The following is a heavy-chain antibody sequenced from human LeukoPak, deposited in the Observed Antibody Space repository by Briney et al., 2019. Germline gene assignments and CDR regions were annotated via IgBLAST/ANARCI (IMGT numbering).Heavy chain of an antibody. V-gene: IGHV4-59*01. CDR3: VRGIAGEWLPI. D-gene: IGHD3-3*01. Sequence: SETLSLTCTVSGNSISNYYWSWIRQPPGKGLEWIGYLYFSGSTNYNPSLKSRVTISVDTSKNQFSLKLSSVTAADTAMYYCVRGIAGEWLPIWGQGTLVTVSS. CDR1: GNSISNYY. J-gene: IGHJ4*02. CDR2: LYFSGST.